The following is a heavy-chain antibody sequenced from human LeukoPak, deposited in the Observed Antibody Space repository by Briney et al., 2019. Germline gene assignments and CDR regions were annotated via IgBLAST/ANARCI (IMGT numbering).Heavy chain of an antibody. D-gene: IGHD3-22*01. J-gene: IGHJ4*02. CDR3: ARKGFRYYDSSGYPTN. CDR2: INHSGST. V-gene: IGHV4-34*01. Sequence: MSSETLSLTCAVYGGSFSGYYWSWIRQPPGKGLEWIGEINHSGSTNYNPPLKSRVTISVDTSKNQFSLKLSSVTAADTAVYYCARKGFRYYDSSGYPTNWGQGTLVTVSS. CDR1: GGSFSGYY.